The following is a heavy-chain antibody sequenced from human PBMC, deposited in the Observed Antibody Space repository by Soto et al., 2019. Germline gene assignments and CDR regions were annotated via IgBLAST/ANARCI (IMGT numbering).Heavy chain of an antibody. CDR3: ARDHGSGGSCYFYYGMNF. Sequence: GASVNVSCKASGYTFTSYYMHWVRQAPGQGLEWMGIINPSDGSTSYAQKFQGRVTVTRDTSTSTAYMELRSLRSDDTAVYFCARDHGSGGSCYFYYGMNFWGQGTKVTVSS. V-gene: IGHV1-46*01. CDR2: INPSDGST. J-gene: IGHJ6*02. CDR1: GYTFTSYY. D-gene: IGHD2-15*01.